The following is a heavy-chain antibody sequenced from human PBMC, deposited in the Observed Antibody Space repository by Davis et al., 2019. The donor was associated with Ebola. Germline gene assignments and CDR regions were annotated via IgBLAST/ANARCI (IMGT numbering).Heavy chain of an antibody. V-gene: IGHV4-59*01. D-gene: IGHD2-21*01. CDR1: GGSISSYY. J-gene: IGHJ4*02. CDR2: IYYSGSA. Sequence: MPSETLSLTCTVSGGSISSYYWSWIRQPPGKGLEWIGYIYYSGSANYNPSLKSRVTISVDTSKNQFSLRLSSVTAADTAVYHCARVFCSGGACYGDYWGQGTLVTVSS. CDR3: ARVFCSGGACYGDY.